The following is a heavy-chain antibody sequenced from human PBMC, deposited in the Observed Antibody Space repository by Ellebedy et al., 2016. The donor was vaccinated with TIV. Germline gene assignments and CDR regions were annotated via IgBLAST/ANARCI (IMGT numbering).Heavy chain of an antibody. CDR3: AKDGSGWYEIDY. CDR1: GFNFSTYA. D-gene: IGHD6-19*01. Sequence: PGGSLRLSCAASGFNFSTYAMHWVRQAPGKGLEWVAVTSFDGSNKYYGDSVQGRFTISRDNSKNPLYLQMNSLRADDTAVYYCAKDGSGWYEIDYWGQGTLVTVSS. J-gene: IGHJ4*02. V-gene: IGHV3-30*18. CDR2: TSFDGSNK.